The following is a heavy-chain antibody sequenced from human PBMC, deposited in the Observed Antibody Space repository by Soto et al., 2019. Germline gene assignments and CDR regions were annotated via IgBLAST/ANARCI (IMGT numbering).Heavy chain of an antibody. V-gene: IGHV4-38-2*01. Sequence: SETLSLTCAVSGYSISSGYYWGWIRQPPGKGLEWIGSIYHSGSTYYNPSLKSRVTISVDTSKNQFSLKLSSVTAADTAVYYCASEQLRPCYGMDVWGQGTTVTVSS. J-gene: IGHJ6*02. CDR2: IYHSGST. CDR1: GYSISSGYY. D-gene: IGHD3-16*01. CDR3: ASEQLRPCYGMDV.